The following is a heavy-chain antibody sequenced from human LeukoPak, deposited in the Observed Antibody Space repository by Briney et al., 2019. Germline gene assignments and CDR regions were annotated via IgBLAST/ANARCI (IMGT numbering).Heavy chain of an antibody. CDR2: IKSKTDGGTT. CDR3: TTDPYCSGGSCYFDYAFDI. D-gene: IGHD2-15*01. J-gene: IGHJ3*02. V-gene: IGHV3-15*01. Sequence: GGSLRLSCAASGFTFSNAWMSWVRQAPGKGLEWVGRIKSKTDGGTTDYAAPVKGRFTISRDDSKNTLYLQMNSLKTEDTAVYYCTTDPYCSGGSCYFDYAFDIWGQGTMVTVSS. CDR1: GFTFSNAW.